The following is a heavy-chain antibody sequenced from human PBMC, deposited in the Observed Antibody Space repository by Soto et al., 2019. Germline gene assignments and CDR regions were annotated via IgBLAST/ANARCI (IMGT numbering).Heavy chain of an antibody. V-gene: IGHV4-61*01. Sequence: PSETLSLTCTVAGGSVSSGSYCWSWIRQPPGKGLEWIGYIYYSGSTNYNPSLKSRVTISVDTSKNQFSLKLSSVTAADTAVYYCARDNPAAADYYYYGMDVWGQGTTVTVSS. CDR1: GGSVSSGSYC. CDR2: IYYSGST. D-gene: IGHD2-2*01. J-gene: IGHJ6*02. CDR3: ARDNPAAADYYYYGMDV.